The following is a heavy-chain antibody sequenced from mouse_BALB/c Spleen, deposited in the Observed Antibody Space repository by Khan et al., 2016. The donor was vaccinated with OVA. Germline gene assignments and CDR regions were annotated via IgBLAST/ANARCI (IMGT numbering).Heavy chain of an antibody. CDR2: INPPSAYT. CDR1: GYTFTTYW. CDR3: ARDRIDY. J-gene: IGHJ2*01. V-gene: IGHV1-7*01. Sequence: QVQLKQSGAELAKPGASVKMSCKASGYTFTTYWMHWVKQRPGQGLEWIGYINPPSAYTDYNEKFKDKATLSADKSSSTAYMQLSSLTSEDSAVYYCARDRIDYWGQGTTLTVSS.